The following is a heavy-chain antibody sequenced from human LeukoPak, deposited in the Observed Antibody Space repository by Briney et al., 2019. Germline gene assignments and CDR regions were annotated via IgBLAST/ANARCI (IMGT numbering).Heavy chain of an antibody. CDR3: AHTEAGGYGFDY. V-gene: IGHV2-5*02. Sequence: SGPTLVNPTQTLTVTCSFSGFSLNSTGEGVGWIRQPPGKALEWLALIYWDDDKRYNPSLKSRLALTKDTSKNQVILTMTDMDPVDTATYYCAHTEAGGYGFDYWGQGTLVTVSS. D-gene: IGHD5-12*01. J-gene: IGHJ4*02. CDR2: IYWDDDK. CDR1: GFSLNSTGEG.